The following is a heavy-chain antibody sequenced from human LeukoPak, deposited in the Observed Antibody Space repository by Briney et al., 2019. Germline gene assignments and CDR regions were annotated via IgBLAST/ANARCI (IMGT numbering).Heavy chain of an antibody. Sequence: ASVKLSCKVSVYTHTELSMHWVRHAPGKGLEWMGDFDPEDGETIYTQKFQGRVTMTEDTSTDTPYIELRSLRSEDTAVYYCGTEVGALLFDYWGQGTLVTVSS. J-gene: IGHJ4*02. CDR3: GTEVGALLFDY. V-gene: IGHV1-24*01. D-gene: IGHD1-26*01. CDR2: FDPEDGET. CDR1: VYTHTELS.